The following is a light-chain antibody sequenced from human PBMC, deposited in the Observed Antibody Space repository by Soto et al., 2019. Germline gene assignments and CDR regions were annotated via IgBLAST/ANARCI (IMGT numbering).Light chain of an antibody. J-gene: IGKJ5*01. Sequence: EIVLTQSLATLFLNTKKRATLSCRASQSVNCSVACYQNKPGQAPRLLIYDASNSATCIPARFIVSASGSDFTLAIIFLEPEDCLVYYCQQRRSLITFGPGTRFESK. CDR1: QSVNCS. V-gene: IGKV3-11*01. CDR3: QQRRSLIT. CDR2: DAS.